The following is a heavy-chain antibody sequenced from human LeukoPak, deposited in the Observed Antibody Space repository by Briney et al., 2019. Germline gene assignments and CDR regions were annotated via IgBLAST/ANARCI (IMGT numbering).Heavy chain of an antibody. CDR3: ARGYSGYYDY. J-gene: IGHJ4*02. CDR2: VYYTGST. D-gene: IGHD5-12*01. CDR1: GGSMRSYY. Sequence: PSETLSLTCTVSGGSMRSYYWTWIRQPPGKGLECIGYVYYTGSTDYNPSLKSRVTISADMSKNRFSLKLSSVTAADTAVYYCARGYSGYYDYWGQGTLVTVSS. V-gene: IGHV4-59*08.